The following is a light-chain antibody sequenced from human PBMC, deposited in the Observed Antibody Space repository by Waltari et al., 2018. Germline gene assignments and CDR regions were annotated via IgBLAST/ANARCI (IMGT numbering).Light chain of an antibody. J-gene: IGKJ2*01. CDR1: QDIKKF. CDR2: DAS. CDR3: QQYDNLPYT. V-gene: IGKV1-33*01. Sequence: IQMTQSPSSLSASLETRVPFTCQASQDIKKFFSWFQQKPGTAPKLLIYDASNLETGVPSRFSGSGSGTHFTLTINSLQTEDIATYFCQQYDNLPYTFGQGTKLEIK.